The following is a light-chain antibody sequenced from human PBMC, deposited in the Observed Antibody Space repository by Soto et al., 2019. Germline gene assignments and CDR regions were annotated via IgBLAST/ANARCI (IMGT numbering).Light chain of an antibody. J-gene: IGKJ4*01. CDR2: GAS. V-gene: IGKV3-20*01. CDR1: QSISSGF. CDR3: QLLT. Sequence: EIVLTQSPGTLSLSPGERATLSCRASQSISSGFLAWYQQKPGQAPRLLIHGASSSATGIPDRFSGSGSGKDFTLTSSRLEPEDFAVYYCQLLTFGGGTKVEIK.